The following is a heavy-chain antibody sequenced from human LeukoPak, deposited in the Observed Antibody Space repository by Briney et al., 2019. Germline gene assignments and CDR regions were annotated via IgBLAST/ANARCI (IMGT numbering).Heavy chain of an antibody. CDR2: INPNRGGT. V-gene: IGHV1-2*02. CDR3: ARSLGRVVVPAATPYYYGMDV. J-gene: IGHJ6*02. CDR1: GYTFTGYY. Sequence: ASVKVSCKASGYTFTGYYMHWVRQAPGQGLEWMGWINPNRGGTNYAQKFRGRVTMTRDTSISTAYMELSRLRSDDTAVYYCARSLGRVVVPAATPYYYGMDVWGQGTTVTVSS. D-gene: IGHD2-2*01.